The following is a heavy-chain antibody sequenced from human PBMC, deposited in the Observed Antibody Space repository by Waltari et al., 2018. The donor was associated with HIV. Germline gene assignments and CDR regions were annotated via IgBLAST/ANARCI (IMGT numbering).Heavy chain of an antibody. V-gene: IGHV4-39*01. CDR3: GRHSNTKVTMGGYFQP. CDR2: FYYSGTT. CDR1: SGSINADSYY. D-gene: IGHD4-17*01. J-gene: IGHJ1*01. Sequence: QLQLQASGPGLVNASETLSLTCIVYSGSINADSYYWGWIRRPPGKGLEWIGRFYYSGTTSYNPSLMGRITIAVETSNNQYSLRLSSVTAADTAVYYCGRHSNTKVTMGGYFQPWGEGTLVTVSS.